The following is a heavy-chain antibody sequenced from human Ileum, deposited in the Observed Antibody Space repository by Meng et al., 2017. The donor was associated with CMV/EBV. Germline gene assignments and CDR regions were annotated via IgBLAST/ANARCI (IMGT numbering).Heavy chain of an antibody. Sequence: QGPGPGLVQPSETLSLPCTVLGGSISGYYWSWIRQPATKGLEWIGRVYSSGSTDYNPSLQSRVTMSVDTSKNQFSLKLSSVTAADTAVYYCARGSSSWAFDYWGQGTLVTVSS. CDR2: VYSSGST. V-gene: IGHV4-4*07. CDR3: ARGSSSWAFDY. CDR1: GGSISGYY. J-gene: IGHJ4*02. D-gene: IGHD2-2*01.